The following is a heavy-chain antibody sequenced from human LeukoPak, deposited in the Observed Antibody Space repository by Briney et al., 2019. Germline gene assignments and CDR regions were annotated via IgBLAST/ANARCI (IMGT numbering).Heavy chain of an antibody. D-gene: IGHD2-2*02. CDR2: INHSGST. V-gene: IGHV4-34*01. Sequence: SETLSLTCDVYGVSFSGYYWSWIRQPPGKGLEWIGEINHSGSTNYNPSLKSRVTISVDTSKNQFSLKLSSVTAADTAVYYCAREVFVVVPAAIGRYNWFDPWGQGTLVTVSS. CDR3: AREVFVVVPAAIGRYNWFDP. J-gene: IGHJ5*02. CDR1: GVSFSGYY.